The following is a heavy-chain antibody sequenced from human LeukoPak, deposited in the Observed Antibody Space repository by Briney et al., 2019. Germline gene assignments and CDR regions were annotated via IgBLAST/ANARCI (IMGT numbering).Heavy chain of an antibody. V-gene: IGHV4-38-2*02. CDR2: IYHSGST. Sequence: SETLSLTCTVSGYSISSGYYWGWIRQPPGKGLEWIGSIYHSGSTYYNPSLKSRVTISVDTSKNQFSLKLSSVTAADTAVYYCARGGSYVWGSYRLKSWFDPWGQGTLVTVSS. J-gene: IGHJ5*02. D-gene: IGHD3-16*02. CDR1: GYSISSGYY. CDR3: ARGGSYVWGSYRLKSWFDP.